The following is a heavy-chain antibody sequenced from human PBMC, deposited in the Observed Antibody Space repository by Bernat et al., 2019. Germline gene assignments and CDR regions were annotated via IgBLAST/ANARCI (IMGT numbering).Heavy chain of an antibody. V-gene: IGHV1-2*06. J-gene: IGHJ4*02. CDR2: INPNSGGT. CDR1: GYTFTGYY. CDR3: ARMVQGVIITGFDC. D-gene: IGHD3-10*01. Sequence: QVQLVQSGAEVKKPGASVKVSCKASGYTFTGYYMHWVRQAPGQGLEWMGRINPNSGGTNYAQKFQGRVTMTRETSISTAYMELSRLRSDDTAVYYCARMVQGVIITGFDCWGQGTLVPSPQ.